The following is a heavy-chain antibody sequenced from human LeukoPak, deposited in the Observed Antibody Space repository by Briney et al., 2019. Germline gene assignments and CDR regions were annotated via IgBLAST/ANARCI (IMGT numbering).Heavy chain of an antibody. Sequence: PGGSLRLSCAVSGFSFSTYSMNWVRQAPGKGLEWVSYISTSSSTIYYADSVKGRFTISRDNAKNSLYLQMNSLRAEDTAVYYCARGSDYALDYWGQGTLVTVSS. J-gene: IGHJ4*02. CDR1: GFSFSTYS. CDR3: ARGSDYALDY. D-gene: IGHD4-17*01. CDR2: ISTSSSTI. V-gene: IGHV3-48*04.